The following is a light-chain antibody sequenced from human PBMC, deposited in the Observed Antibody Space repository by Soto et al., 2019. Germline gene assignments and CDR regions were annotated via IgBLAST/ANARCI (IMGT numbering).Light chain of an antibody. J-gene: IGKJ1*01. CDR3: QKYNSAPLT. Sequence: DIPMTQSPSSLSASVGDRVTITCRASQGIRNYLAWYQQKSGKVPSLLIYGASTLQSGVPSRFSGSGSGTDFTLTISSLQPEDAATYYCQKYNSAPLTFGQGTKVEIK. CDR1: QGIRNY. CDR2: GAS. V-gene: IGKV1-27*01.